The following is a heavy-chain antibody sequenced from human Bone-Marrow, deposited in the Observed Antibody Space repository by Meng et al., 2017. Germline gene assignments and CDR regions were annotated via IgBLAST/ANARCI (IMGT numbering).Heavy chain of an antibody. CDR2: IYYSGST. V-gene: IGHV4-59*01. CDR1: GGSISSYY. J-gene: IGHJ6*02. CDR3: ASLTYGMDV. Sequence: GSLRLSCTVSGGSISSYYWSWIRQPPGKGLEWIGYIYYSGSTNYNPSLKSRVTISVDTSKSQFSLKLSSVTAADTAVYYCASLTYGMDVWGQGTTVTVSS.